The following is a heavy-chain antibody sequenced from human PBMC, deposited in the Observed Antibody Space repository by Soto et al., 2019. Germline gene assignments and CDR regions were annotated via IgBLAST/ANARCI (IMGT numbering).Heavy chain of an antibody. D-gene: IGHD2-2*01. V-gene: IGHV1-2*04. CDR3: ARAPEGSSGDFSSTSCSIGSRDGFEI. Sequence: ASVKVSCKASGYTFTGYYMHWVRHAPGQGLEWMGWINPNSGGTNYAQKFQGWVTMTRDTSISTAYMELSRLRSDDTAVYYFARAPEGSSGDFSSTSCSIGSRDGFEIWGQGTMVTVSS. CDR2: INPNSGGT. J-gene: IGHJ3*02. CDR1: GYTFTGYY.